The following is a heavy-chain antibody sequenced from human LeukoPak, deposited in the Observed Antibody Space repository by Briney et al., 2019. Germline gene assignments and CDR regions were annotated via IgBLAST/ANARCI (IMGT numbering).Heavy chain of an antibody. V-gene: IGHV1-69*13. Sequence: SVKVSCKASGGTFSSYAISWVRQAPGQGLEWMGGIIPIFGTANYAQKFQGRVTITADESTSTAYMELSSLRSEDTAVYYCASSTSFWSGYYYYFDYWGQGTLVTVSS. CDR3: ASSTSFWSGYYYYFDY. CDR2: IIPIFGTA. J-gene: IGHJ4*02. D-gene: IGHD3-3*01. CDR1: GGTFSSYA.